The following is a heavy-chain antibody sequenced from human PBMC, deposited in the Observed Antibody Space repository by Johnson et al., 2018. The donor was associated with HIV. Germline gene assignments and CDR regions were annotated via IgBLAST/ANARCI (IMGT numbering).Heavy chain of an antibody. Sequence: QVQLVESGGGVVQPGRSLRLSCAASGFTFSDYAMHWVRQAPGKGLEWVAVISYDGRNISYADSVQGRFTISRDNSKNTLYLQMTSLRAEDTAVYYCARVRLPDGFDIWGQGTMVTVSS. CDR2: ISYDGRNI. CDR1: GFTFSDYA. CDR3: ARVRLPDGFDI. V-gene: IGHV3-30*04. J-gene: IGHJ3*02.